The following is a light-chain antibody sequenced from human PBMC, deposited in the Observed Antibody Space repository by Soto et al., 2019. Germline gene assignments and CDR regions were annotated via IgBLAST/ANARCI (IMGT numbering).Light chain of an antibody. CDR2: GAS. CDR1: QSVSST. CDR3: QQYKNRTPEYT. Sequence: EIVMTQSPATLSVSPGDRATLSCRASQSVSSTLAWYQQKPGQAPRLLIYGASTRATGIPARFSGSGSGTEFTLTISSLQSEDFAFYYCQQYKNRTPEYTFGQGTQLEIK. V-gene: IGKV3-15*01. J-gene: IGKJ2*01.